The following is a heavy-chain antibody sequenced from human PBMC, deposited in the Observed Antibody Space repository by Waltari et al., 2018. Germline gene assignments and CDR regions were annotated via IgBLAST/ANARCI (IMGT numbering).Heavy chain of an antibody. CDR1: GYSISSGYY. Sequence: QVQLQESGPGLVKPSETLSLTCAVSGYSISSGYYWGWIRQPPGKGLEWIGSIYHSGGTHYHPSLKSRVTISVDTSKNQFSLKLSSVTAADTAVYYCARGRKDDYIWGTQWDYFDYWGQGTLVTVSS. J-gene: IGHJ4*02. V-gene: IGHV4-38-2*01. D-gene: IGHD3-16*01. CDR3: ARGRKDDYIWGTQWDYFDY. CDR2: IYHSGGT.